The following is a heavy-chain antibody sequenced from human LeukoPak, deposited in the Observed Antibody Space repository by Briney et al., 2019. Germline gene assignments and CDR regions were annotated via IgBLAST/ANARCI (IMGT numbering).Heavy chain of an antibody. CDR3: ARGRPIPGIAAATHFDC. V-gene: IGHV3-73*01. D-gene: IGHD6-13*01. Sequence: PGGSLRLSCAASGFTFSGSALHWVRQASGKGLEWVGRIRSKANNYATAYAASVKGRFTFSRDDSKNTAYLQMNSLRAEDTAVYYCARGRPIPGIAAATHFDCWGQGTLVTVSS. CDR1: GFTFSGSA. J-gene: IGHJ4*02. CDR2: IRSKANNYAT.